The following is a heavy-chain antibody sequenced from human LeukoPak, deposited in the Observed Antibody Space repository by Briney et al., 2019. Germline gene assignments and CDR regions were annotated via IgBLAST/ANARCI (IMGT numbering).Heavy chain of an antibody. J-gene: IGHJ4*02. D-gene: IGHD3-22*01. CDR1: GGSFSGYF. CDR3: ARVRGSGYYYDSSGRRFDY. V-gene: IGHV4-34*01. Sequence: SETLSLTCAVYGGSFSGYFWSWIRQPPGKGLEWIGEINHSGSTNYNPSLKSRVTISVDTSKNQFSLKLSSVTAADTAVYYCARVRGSGYYYDSSGRRFDYWGQGILVTVSS. CDR2: INHSGST.